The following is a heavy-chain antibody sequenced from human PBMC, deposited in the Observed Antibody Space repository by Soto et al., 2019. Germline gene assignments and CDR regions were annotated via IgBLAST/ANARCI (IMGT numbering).Heavy chain of an antibody. CDR2: ISARNGDT. V-gene: IGHV1-18*04. Sequence: GASVKVSCKASGYTFTTYGIIWVRQAPGQHLEWLGWISARNGDTKYAQGFQGRVTLTTDTSTSTAYMELMTLRSDDTAVYFCERLQLLPNPAADFWGQRTLVTVSS. J-gene: IGHJ4*02. D-gene: IGHD3-10*01. CDR1: GYTFTTYG. CDR3: ERLQLLPNPAADF.